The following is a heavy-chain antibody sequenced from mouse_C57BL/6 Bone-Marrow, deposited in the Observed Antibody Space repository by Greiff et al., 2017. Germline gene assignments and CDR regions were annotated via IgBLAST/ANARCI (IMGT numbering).Heavy chain of an antibody. CDR1: GYAFSSSW. Sequence: VQLQESGPELVKPGASVKISCKASGYAFSSSWMNWVKQRPGKGLEWIGRIYPGDGDTNYNGKFKGKATLTADTSSSTAYMQLSSLTSEDSAVYFCARGDYERFAYWGQGTLVTVSA. CDR3: ARGDYERFAY. V-gene: IGHV1-82*01. CDR2: IYPGDGDT. J-gene: IGHJ3*01. D-gene: IGHD2-4*01.